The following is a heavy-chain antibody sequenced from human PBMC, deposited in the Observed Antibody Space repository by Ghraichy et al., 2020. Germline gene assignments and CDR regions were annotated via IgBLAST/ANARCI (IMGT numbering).Heavy chain of an antibody. D-gene: IGHD2-15*01. Sequence: GESLNISCAASGFTFSNYGMHWVRQAPGKGLEWVAVVWYDASNQYYAESVKGRFTISRDNSKNTLFLQMKRLRAEDTAAYYCARGSDCSGDTCSPDAFDLWGQGTMVTVSS. CDR3: ARGSDCSGDTCSPDAFDL. J-gene: IGHJ3*01. V-gene: IGHV3-33*01. CDR2: VWYDASNQ. CDR1: GFTFSNYG.